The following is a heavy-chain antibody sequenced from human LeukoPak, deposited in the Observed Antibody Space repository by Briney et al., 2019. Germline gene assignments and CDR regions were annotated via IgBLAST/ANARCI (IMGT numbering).Heavy chain of an antibody. Sequence: SVTVSCKPSGGTINDYAVYWVRQAPGQGLEWMARIIPIFGTVNYAQNFQDRLTISADQSTNTAHMELSSLKYEDTAIYYCATPPPGYSFSNHYYYMDVWGKGTTVTVSS. CDR1: GGTINDYA. CDR2: IIPIFGTV. V-gene: IGHV1-69*13. CDR3: ATPPPGYSFSNHYYYMDV. J-gene: IGHJ6*03. D-gene: IGHD1-1*01.